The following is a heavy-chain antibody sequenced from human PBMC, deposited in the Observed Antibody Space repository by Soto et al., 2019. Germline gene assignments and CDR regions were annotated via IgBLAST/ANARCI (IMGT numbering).Heavy chain of an antibody. CDR3: VRDSGAKLSSS. Sequence: SVKVSCKASGGTFSSYRINWVRQAPGQGLEWVGGIVPIYRTADYAQKFQGRVTITADEPARTSYMELRSLKSQDTAVYYCVRDSGAKLSSSWGQGTLVTVSS. V-gene: IGHV1-69*13. CDR2: IVPIYRTA. CDR1: GGTFSSYR. D-gene: IGHD6-13*01. J-gene: IGHJ4*02.